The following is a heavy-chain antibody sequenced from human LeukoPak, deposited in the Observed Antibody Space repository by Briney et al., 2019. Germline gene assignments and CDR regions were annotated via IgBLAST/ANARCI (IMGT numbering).Heavy chain of an antibody. CDR3: AREISIFGVVTSDY. Sequence: ASVKVSCKASGYTFTSYGISWVRQATGQGLEWMGWISAYNGNTNYAQKLQGRVTMTTDTSTSTAYMELRSLRSDDTAVYYCAREISIFGVVTSDYWGQGTLVTVSS. CDR2: ISAYNGNT. CDR1: GYTFTSYG. D-gene: IGHD3-3*01. J-gene: IGHJ4*02. V-gene: IGHV1-18*01.